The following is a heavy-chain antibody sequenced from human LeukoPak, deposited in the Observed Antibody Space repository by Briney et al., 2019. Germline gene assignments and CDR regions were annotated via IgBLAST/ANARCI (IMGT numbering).Heavy chain of an antibody. V-gene: IGHV3-30*02. D-gene: IGHD3-22*01. J-gene: IGHJ4*02. Sequence: GGSLRLSCAASGFTFSSYGMHWVRQAPGKGLEWVAFIRYDGSNKYYADSVKGRFTISRDNSKNTLYLQMNSLRAGDTAVYYCAKDPAGYYYDSSGFTFDYWGQGTLVTVSS. CDR1: GFTFSSYG. CDR3: AKDPAGYYYDSSGFTFDY. CDR2: IRYDGSNK.